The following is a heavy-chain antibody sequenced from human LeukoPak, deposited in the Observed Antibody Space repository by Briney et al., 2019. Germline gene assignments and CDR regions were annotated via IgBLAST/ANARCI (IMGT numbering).Heavy chain of an antibody. CDR1: VDSLSRNSAA. Sequence: SQTLSPTCAISVDSLSRNSAAWNWISQSPSRGLEWLGRTYYRSKRYNDYAVSVKSRITINPDTSKNQFSLQLNSVTPEDTAVYYCARERDYDILTSTISPFDYWGQGTLVTVSS. CDR3: ARERDYDILTSTISPFDY. V-gene: IGHV6-1*01. CDR2: TYYRSKRYN. J-gene: IGHJ4*02. D-gene: IGHD3-9*01.